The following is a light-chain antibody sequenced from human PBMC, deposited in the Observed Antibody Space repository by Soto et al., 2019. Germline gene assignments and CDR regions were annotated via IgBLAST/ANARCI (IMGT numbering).Light chain of an antibody. CDR2: GNS. CDR1: SSNLGAGYD. CDR3: QSYDSSLGRV. V-gene: IGLV1-40*01. J-gene: IGLJ2*01. Sequence: QSVLTQPPSVSGAPGQRVTISCTGSSSNLGAGYDVHGYQQLPGTAPKLLIYGNSNRPSGVPDRFSGSKSGTSASLAITGLQAEDEADYYCQSYDSSLGRVFGGGTKLTVL.